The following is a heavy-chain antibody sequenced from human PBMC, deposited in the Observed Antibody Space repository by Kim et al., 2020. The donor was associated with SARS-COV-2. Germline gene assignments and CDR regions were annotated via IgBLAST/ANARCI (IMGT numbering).Heavy chain of an antibody. D-gene: IGHD5-18*01. V-gene: IGHV1-24*01. CDR3: ATEAAMALGGNYYFDY. Sequence: KFQGRVTMTEDTSTDTAYMELSSLRSEDTAVYYCATEAAMALGGNYYFDYWGQGTLVTVSS. J-gene: IGHJ4*02.